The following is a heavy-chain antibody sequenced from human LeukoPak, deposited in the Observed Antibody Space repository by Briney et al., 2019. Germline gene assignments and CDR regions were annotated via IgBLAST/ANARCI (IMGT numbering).Heavy chain of an antibody. V-gene: IGHV3-21*01. CDR1: GFTFSSYN. Sequence: GLSLRLSCPAPGFTFSSYNMDWVRQAPVKGLEWVSFIDSSSRYIYQADSVKGRFTISRDNAKSSVFLQMNSLRAEDTAVYYCARVGGHCTSTSCPPPDYWGQGTLVTVSS. J-gene: IGHJ4*02. CDR2: IDSSSRYI. D-gene: IGHD2-2*01. CDR3: ARVGGHCTSTSCPPPDY.